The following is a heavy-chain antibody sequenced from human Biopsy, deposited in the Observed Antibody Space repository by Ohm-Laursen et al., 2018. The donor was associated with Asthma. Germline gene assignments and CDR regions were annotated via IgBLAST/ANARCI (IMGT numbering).Heavy chain of an antibody. CDR1: GYTFNGAG. D-gene: IGHD3-10*01. CDR2: ISVYNGNT. V-gene: IGHV1-18*01. J-gene: IGHJ6*02. CDR3: ARAVDYSHYYGIDV. Sequence: ASVKVSCKTSGYTFNGAGITWARQAPGQGLEWMGWISVYNGNTKVAQKLQDRVTMITDTSTSTAYMELRILRSDDTAVYFCARAVDYSHYYGIDVWGQGNTVTVS.